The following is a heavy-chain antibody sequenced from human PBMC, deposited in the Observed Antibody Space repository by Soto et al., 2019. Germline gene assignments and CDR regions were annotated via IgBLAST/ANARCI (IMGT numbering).Heavy chain of an antibody. D-gene: IGHD2-2*01. CDR1: GGSISSYY. Sequence: SETLSLTCTVSGGSISSYYWSWIRQPPGKGLEWIGYIYYSGSTNYNPSLKSRVTISVDTSKNQLSLQLSSVTAADTAVYYCARGVPAAISYYYYYMDVWGKGTTVTVSS. V-gene: IGHV4-59*01. J-gene: IGHJ6*03. CDR2: IYYSGST. CDR3: ARGVPAAISYYYYYMDV.